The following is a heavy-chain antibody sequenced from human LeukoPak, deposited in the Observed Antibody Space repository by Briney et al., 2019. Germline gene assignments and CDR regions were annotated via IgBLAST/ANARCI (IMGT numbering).Heavy chain of an antibody. J-gene: IGHJ5*02. D-gene: IGHD2-2*02. CDR3: ARDPGGIVVVPAAILGAFDP. Sequence: ASVKVSCKASGYTFTGYYMHWVRQAPGQGLEWMGWINPNSGGTNYAQKFQGRVTMTRDTSISTAYMELSRLRSDDTAVYYCARDPGGIVVVPAAILGAFDPWGQGTLVTVPS. CDR1: GYTFTGYY. CDR2: INPNSGGT. V-gene: IGHV1-2*02.